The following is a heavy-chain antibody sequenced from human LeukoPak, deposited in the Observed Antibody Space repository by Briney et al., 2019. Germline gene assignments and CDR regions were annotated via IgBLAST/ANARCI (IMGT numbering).Heavy chain of an antibody. Sequence: PGGSLRLSCAASGFTVSSNYMNWVRQAPGKGLEWVSVIYSGGSTYYTDSVKGRFTISRGNSKNTLYLQMNSLRAEDTAVYYCAKVIGNYYDSSGYFGYWGQGTLVTVSS. D-gene: IGHD3-22*01. CDR3: AKVIGNYYDSSGYFGY. CDR2: IYSGGST. J-gene: IGHJ4*02. V-gene: IGHV3-53*01. CDR1: GFTVSSNY.